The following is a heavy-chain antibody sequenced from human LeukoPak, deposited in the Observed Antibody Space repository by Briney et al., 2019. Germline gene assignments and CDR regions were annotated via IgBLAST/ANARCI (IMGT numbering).Heavy chain of an antibody. V-gene: IGHV3-48*04. Sequence: GGSLRLSCAASGFTFSSYSMNWVRQAPGKGLEWVSYISSSSSAIYYADSVKGRFTISRDNAKNSLYLQMNSLRAEDTAVYYCAKGLEQLAYCGGDCYLGPFDYWGQGTLVTVSS. CDR3: AKGLEQLAYCGGDCYLGPFDY. D-gene: IGHD2-21*01. CDR2: ISSSSSAI. CDR1: GFTFSSYS. J-gene: IGHJ4*02.